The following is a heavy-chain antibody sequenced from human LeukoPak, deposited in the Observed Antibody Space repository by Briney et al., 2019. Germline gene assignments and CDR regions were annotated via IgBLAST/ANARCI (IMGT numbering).Heavy chain of an antibody. CDR2: MNPNSGNT. Sequence: ASVKVSCKASGYTFTSYDINWVRQATGQGLEWMGWMNPNSGNTVYAQKFQGRVTMTRNTSISTAYMELSSLRSEDTAVYYCAKAVAYDFVLWGRGTLVTVSS. D-gene: IGHD4-17*01. CDR1: GYTFTSYD. V-gene: IGHV1-8*01. CDR3: AKAVAYDFVL. J-gene: IGHJ2*01.